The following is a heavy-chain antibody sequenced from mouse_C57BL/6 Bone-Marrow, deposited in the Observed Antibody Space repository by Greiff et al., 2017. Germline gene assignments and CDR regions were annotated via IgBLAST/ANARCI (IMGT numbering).Heavy chain of an antibody. CDR1: GYTFTDYY. CDR2: INPYNGGT. V-gene: IGHV1-19*01. Sequence: VQLQQSGPVLVKPGASVKMSCKASGYTFTDYYMNWVKQSHGKSLEWIGVINPYNGGTSYNQKFKGKATLTVDKSSSTAYMELNSLTSEDSAVYYCAREGPWFAYWGQGTLVTVSA. CDR3: AREGPWFAY. J-gene: IGHJ3*01.